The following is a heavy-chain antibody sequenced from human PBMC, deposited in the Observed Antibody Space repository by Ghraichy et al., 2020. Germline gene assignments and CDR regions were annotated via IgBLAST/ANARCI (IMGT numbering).Heavy chain of an antibody. D-gene: IGHD2-15*01. CDR3: AKFSQYSGCSNYYLDH. CDR1: SGSLTNNY. J-gene: IGHJ4*02. Sequence: SETLSLTCTVSSGSLTNNYWSWVRQPPGKGLDFLGYIHSSGSTNYNPSLRSRVTMSVDTSNNEFSLKVTSVTAADTAVYYCAKFSQYSGCSNYYLDHWGQGTLVTVSS. CDR2: IHSSGST. V-gene: IGHV4-59*12.